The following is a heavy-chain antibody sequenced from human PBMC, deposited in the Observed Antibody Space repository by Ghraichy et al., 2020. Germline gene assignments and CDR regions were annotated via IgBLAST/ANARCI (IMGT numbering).Heavy chain of an antibody. D-gene: IGHD2/OR15-2a*01. V-gene: IGHV4-39*01. CDR1: GGSISISSYF. CDR3: TRRKNFDGVDV. J-gene: IGHJ6*02. CDR2: NYYRGNS. Sequence: SETLSLTCTVSGGSISISSYFWGWIRQPPGKGLEWIGINYYRGNSNYKPSLNIRVTVSVDTYKNQFALKLSSVNAADTAVYYCTRRKNFDGVDVWGQGHTVTVS.